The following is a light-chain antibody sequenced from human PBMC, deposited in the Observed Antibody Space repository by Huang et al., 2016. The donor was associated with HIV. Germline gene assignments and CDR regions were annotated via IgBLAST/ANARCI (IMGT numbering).Light chain of an antibody. CDR1: QDVNKW. V-gene: IGKV1-12*01. CDR3: QQSVTFPLT. CDR2: ASS. J-gene: IGKJ4*02. Sequence: DIKMTQSPSSVSASIGDRVSFTCRASQDVNKWLAWYQQKPGVAPKLLVYASSPLQGGAPSRFRGSGAGTHFTLTINNLQAEDFATYFCQQSVTFPLTFGGGTKVELK.